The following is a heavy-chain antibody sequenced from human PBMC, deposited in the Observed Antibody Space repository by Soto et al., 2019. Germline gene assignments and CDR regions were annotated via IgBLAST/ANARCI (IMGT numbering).Heavy chain of an antibody. CDR3: ARGYCTNGVCYPFRIVPVFAFDI. V-gene: IGHV4-4*02. Sequence: QVQLQESGPGLVKPSGTLSLTCAVSGGSISSSNWWSWVRQPPGKGLEWIGEIYHSGSTNYNPSLKSRVPISVDKSENQFSMKLSSVTAADTAVYYCARGYCTNGVCYPFRIVPVFAFDIWGQGTMVTVSS. J-gene: IGHJ3*02. CDR2: IYHSGST. CDR1: GGSISSSNW. D-gene: IGHD2-8*01.